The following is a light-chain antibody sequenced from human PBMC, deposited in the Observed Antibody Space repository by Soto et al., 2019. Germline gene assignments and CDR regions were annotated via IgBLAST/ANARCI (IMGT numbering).Light chain of an antibody. Sequence: IVLTQSPCTLSLSPGERGTLSCRASQSVSSRYLAWSQQQPGQAPRLLIYGASSRATGIPERFSGSGSGTDFTLTISRLAPEDLAVYYCQQYGSPFGQGTKVDIK. V-gene: IGKV3-20*01. J-gene: IGKJ1*01. CDR1: QSVSSRY. CDR3: QQYGSP. CDR2: GAS.